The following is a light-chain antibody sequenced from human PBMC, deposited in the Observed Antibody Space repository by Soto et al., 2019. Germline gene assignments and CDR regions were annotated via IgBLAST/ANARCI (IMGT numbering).Light chain of an antibody. V-gene: IGKV3-15*01. Sequence: EVVMTQSPATLSVSPGERATLSCRASETVATNLAWYQQKPGQAPRLLISGASTRAAAISDRFRGSGSGTEFTLTISSRRSEDSATYYCQQYFEWPPMTFGQGTKVEI. CDR2: GAS. J-gene: IGKJ1*01. CDR3: QQYFEWPPMT. CDR1: ETVATN.